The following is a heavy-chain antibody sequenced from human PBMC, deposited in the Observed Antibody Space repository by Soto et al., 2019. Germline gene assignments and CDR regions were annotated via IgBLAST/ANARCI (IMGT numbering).Heavy chain of an antibody. D-gene: IGHD5-18*01. CDR1: GFTFSSYG. CDR3: AKDQGQLCPDY. Sequence: VGSLRLSCAASGFTFSSYGMHWVRQAPGKGLEWVAVISYDGSNKYYADSVKGRFTISRDNSKNTLYLQMNSLRAEDTAVYYCAKDQGQLCPDYWGQGTLVTVSS. CDR2: ISYDGSNK. J-gene: IGHJ4*02. V-gene: IGHV3-30*18.